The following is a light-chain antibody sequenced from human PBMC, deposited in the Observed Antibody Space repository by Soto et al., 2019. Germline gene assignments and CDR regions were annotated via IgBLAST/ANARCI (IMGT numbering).Light chain of an antibody. CDR2: GVT. Sequence: QSAPTQPASVSGSPGQSSTLSFAGTMRDVGAYKRVSWYQHHPGRAPNLIIYGVTIRPSGLSNRFSGSKSGNTASLTIAGLQAEDEADYYSSSCTTATAFIFCSGTEVT. J-gene: IGLJ6*01. CDR1: MRDVGAYKR. CDR3: SSCTTATAFI. V-gene: IGLV2-14*01.